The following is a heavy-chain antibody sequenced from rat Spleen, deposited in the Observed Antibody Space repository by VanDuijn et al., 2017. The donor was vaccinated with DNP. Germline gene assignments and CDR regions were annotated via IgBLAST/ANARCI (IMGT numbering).Heavy chain of an antibody. CDR1: GFTFHNYW. CDR3: AREIITTLGYWSFDF. CDR2: ITSSGGST. Sequence: EVQLVESGGDLVQPGRSLKLSCVASGFTFHNYWMAWIRQVPGKGLEWVASITSSGGSTYYPDSVKGRFTISRYNAKNTLYLQMNRLRSEDTATYYCAREIITTLGYWSFDFWGPGTMVTVSS. D-gene: IGHD1-6*01. J-gene: IGHJ1*01. V-gene: IGHV5-31*01.